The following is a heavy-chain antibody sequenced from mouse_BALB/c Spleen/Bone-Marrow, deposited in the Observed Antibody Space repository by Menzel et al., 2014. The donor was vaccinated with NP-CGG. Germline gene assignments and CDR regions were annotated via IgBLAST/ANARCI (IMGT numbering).Heavy chain of an antibody. CDR3: TNFGPFDY. J-gene: IGHJ2*01. V-gene: IGHV14-1*02. CDR2: IDPENGNT. CDR1: GFNINNYY. Sequence: VQLQQSGAELVRPGALVKLSCKASGFNINNYYIHWVRQRPEQGLEWIGLIDPENGNTIFDPKFQGKASMTADTSSNTAYLQPSSLTSEDAAVYCCTNFGPFDYWGPGTTLTVSS.